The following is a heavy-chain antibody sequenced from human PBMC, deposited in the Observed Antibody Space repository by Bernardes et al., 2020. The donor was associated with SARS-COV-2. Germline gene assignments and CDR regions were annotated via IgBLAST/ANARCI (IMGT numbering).Heavy chain of an antibody. CDR1: VYTLTGNY. Sequence: ASVKVSCKASVYTLTGNYIHWVRQAPGQGLDWMGLLNPNSGATNYAQRFQGRVTMTRDTSITTAYMELSSLTYDDTAVYYCSFLFGDSISPWGQGTLVTVVS. CDR3: SFLFGDSISP. V-gene: IGHV1-2*02. D-gene: IGHD3-22*01. CDR2: LNPNSGAT. J-gene: IGHJ5*01.